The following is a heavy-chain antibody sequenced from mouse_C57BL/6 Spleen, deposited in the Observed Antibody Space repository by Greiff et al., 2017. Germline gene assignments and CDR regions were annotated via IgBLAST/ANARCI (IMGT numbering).Heavy chain of an antibody. CDR1: GYTFTDYN. V-gene: IGHV1-18*01. Sequence: EVQLQQSGPELVKPGASVKIPCKASGYTFTDYNMDWVKQSHGKSLEWIGDINPYNGGTNYNQKFKGKATLTVDKSSSTAYMELRSLTSEDTAVYYCASPYGSLLYYFDYWGQGTTLTVSS. CDR2: INPYNGGT. D-gene: IGHD1-1*01. J-gene: IGHJ2*01. CDR3: ASPYGSLLYYFDY.